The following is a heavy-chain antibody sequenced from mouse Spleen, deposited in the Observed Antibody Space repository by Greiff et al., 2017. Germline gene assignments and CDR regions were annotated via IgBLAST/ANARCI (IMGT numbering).Heavy chain of an antibody. Sequence: DVKLQESGGGLVQPGGSRKLSCAASGFTFSSFGMHWVRQAPEKGLEWVAYISSGSSTIYYADTVKGRFTISRDNPKNTLFLQMTSLRSEDTAMYYCARPDYYGSSLYAMDYWGQGTSVTVSS. V-gene: IGHV5-17*02. CDR3: ARPDYYGSSLYAMDY. CDR1: GFTFSSFG. CDR2: ISSGSSTI. D-gene: IGHD1-1*01. J-gene: IGHJ4*01.